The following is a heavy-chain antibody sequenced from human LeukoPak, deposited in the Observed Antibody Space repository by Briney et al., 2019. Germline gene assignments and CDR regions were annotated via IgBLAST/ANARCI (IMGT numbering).Heavy chain of an antibody. J-gene: IGHJ4*02. CDR1: GFTFSSYA. CDR2: ISGSGGST. V-gene: IGHV3-23*01. CDR3: ATLSSGGGWSFDY. D-gene: IGHD6-19*01. Sequence: PGGSLRLSCSASGFTFSSYAMSWVRQAPGKGLEWVSAISGSGGSTYYADSVKGRFTISRDNSKNTLYLQMNSLRAEDTAVYYCATLSSGGGWSFDYWGQGTLVTVSS.